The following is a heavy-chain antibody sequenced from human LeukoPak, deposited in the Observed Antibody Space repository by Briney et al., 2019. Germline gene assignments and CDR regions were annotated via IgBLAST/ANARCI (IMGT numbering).Heavy chain of an antibody. CDR3: AMGINVGATSF. CDR1: GGSMSNYY. V-gene: IGHV4-59*01. Sequence: SQTLSLTCIVSGGSMSNYYWSWVRQPPGKGLDWIGCVHYSGSTKYNPSLKSRVTISIDTSKNQFSLEVTSVTAADTAVYFCAMGINVGATSFWGQGALVTVSS. J-gene: IGHJ4*02. D-gene: IGHD1-26*01. CDR2: VHYSGST.